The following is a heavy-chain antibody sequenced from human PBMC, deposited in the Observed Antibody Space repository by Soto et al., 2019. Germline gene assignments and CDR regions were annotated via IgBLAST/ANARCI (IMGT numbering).Heavy chain of an antibody. CDR3: ARGSDILTGYYRGPRFDP. J-gene: IGHJ5*02. Sequence: SETLSLTCTVSGGTISSWYWSWIRQPPGKGLEWIGYIYYSGSTNHNPSLKSRVTISVDTSKNQFSLKLSSVTAADTAVYYCARGSDILTGYYRGPRFDPWGQGTLVTVS. CDR2: IYYSGST. D-gene: IGHD3-9*01. V-gene: IGHV4-59*08. CDR1: GGTISSWY.